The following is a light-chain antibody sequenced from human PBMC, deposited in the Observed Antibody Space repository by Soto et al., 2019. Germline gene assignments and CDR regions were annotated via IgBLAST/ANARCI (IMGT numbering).Light chain of an antibody. Sequence: SALTQPPSASGSPGQSVTISCTGTSSDVGGYNYVSWYQQHPGKAPKLMISEVSKRPSGVPDRFSGSKSGNTASLTVSGLQAEDEADYYFSSFAGNNNLVFGGGTKLTVL. V-gene: IGLV2-8*01. CDR1: SSDVGGYNY. CDR3: SSFAGNNNLV. CDR2: EVS. J-gene: IGLJ2*01.